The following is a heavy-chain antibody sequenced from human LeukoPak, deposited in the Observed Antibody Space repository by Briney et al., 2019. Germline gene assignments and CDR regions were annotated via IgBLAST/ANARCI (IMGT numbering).Heavy chain of an antibody. CDR1: GFAFSSYS. CDR3: AKGQKILDY. Sequence: PGGSLRLSCAASGFAFSSYSMNWVRQAPGKGLEWVSGITWSSGTIGYADSVKGRFTISRDNAKNSLYLHMNSLRAEDTALYYCAKGQKILDYWGQGTLVTVSS. V-gene: IGHV3-9*01. CDR2: ITWSSGTI. J-gene: IGHJ4*02.